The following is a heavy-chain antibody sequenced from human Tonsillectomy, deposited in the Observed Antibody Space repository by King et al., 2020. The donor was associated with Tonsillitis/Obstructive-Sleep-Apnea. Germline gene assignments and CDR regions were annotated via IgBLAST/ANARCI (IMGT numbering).Heavy chain of an antibody. CDR1: GGSFSGYY. Sequence: VQLPQWGAGLLKPSETLSLTCAVYGGSFSGYYWSWIRQPPGKGLEWIGEINHSGSTNYNPSLKSRVTISVDTSKNQFSLKLSSVTAADTAVYYCARWGIAVTGLVPSDAFDIWGQGTMVTVSS. J-gene: IGHJ3*02. D-gene: IGHD6-19*01. V-gene: IGHV4-34*01. CDR3: ARWGIAVTGLVPSDAFDI. CDR2: INHSGST.